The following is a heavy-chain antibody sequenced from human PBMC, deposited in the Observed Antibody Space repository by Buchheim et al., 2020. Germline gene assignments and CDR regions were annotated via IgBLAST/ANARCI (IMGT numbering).Heavy chain of an antibody. V-gene: IGHV3-23*01. D-gene: IGHD5-18*01. Sequence: EVQLLESGGGLVRPGGSLRLSCAASGFTFSDYSMNWVRQAPGKGLEWVSLIRGSRTSTYYADSVKGRFTISRDNSKKTLYLQMNSLRAEDTAVYYCAKDQEADTAMVIGPIDYWGQGTL. CDR3: AKDQEADTAMVIGPIDY. CDR2: IRGSRTST. J-gene: IGHJ4*02. CDR1: GFTFSDYS.